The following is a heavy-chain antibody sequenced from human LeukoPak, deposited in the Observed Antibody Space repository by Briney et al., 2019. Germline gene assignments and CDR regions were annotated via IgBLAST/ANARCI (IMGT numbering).Heavy chain of an antibody. CDR1: GGSISSYY. J-gene: IGHJ6*03. Sequence: SETLSLTCTVSGGSISSYYWSWIRQPAGKGLEWIGRIYTSGSTNYNPSLKSRVTMSVDTSKNQFSLKLSSVTAADTAVYYCARESTIFGVVIIYYMDVWGKGTTVTVSS. V-gene: IGHV4-4*07. CDR2: IYTSGST. D-gene: IGHD3-3*01. CDR3: ARESTIFGVVIIYYMDV.